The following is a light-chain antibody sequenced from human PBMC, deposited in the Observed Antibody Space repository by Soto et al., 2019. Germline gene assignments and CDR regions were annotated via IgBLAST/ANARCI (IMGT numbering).Light chain of an antibody. V-gene: IGKV3-15*01. CDR3: QQYNNWPPSYT. CDR1: ESITSN. CDR2: GAS. J-gene: IGKJ2*01. Sequence: EIVMTQSPATLSVSPGERATLSCRASESITSNLSWYQQQPGQAPILLMYGASTRATGIPARFSGSGSGTEFTLTINSLQSEDFAVYYCQQYNNWPPSYTFGQGTKLEIK.